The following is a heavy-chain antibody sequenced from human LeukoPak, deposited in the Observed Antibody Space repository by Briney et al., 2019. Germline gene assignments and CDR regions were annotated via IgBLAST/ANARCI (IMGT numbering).Heavy chain of an antibody. V-gene: IGHV4-34*01. CDR2: INHSGST. CDR1: GGSLSGYY. Sequence: SETLSLTCAVYGGSLSGYYWSWTRQPPGKGLEWIGEINHSGSTNYNPSLKSRVTISVDTSKNQFSLKLSSVTAADTAVYYCARGRRIAAAGLDYWGQGTLVTVSS. J-gene: IGHJ4*02. CDR3: ARGRRIAAAGLDY. D-gene: IGHD6-13*01.